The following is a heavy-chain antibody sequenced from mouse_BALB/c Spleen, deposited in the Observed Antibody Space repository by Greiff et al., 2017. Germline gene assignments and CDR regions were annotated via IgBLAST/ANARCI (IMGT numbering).Heavy chain of an antibody. D-gene: IGHD1-2*01. CDR3: ARDYYGYPLDY. J-gene: IGHJ4*01. CDR2: ISSGSSTI. Sequence: EVQLVESGGGLVQPGGSRKLSCAASGFTFSSFGMHWVRQAPEKGLEWVAYISSGSSTIYYADTVKGRFTISRDNPKNTLFLQMTSLRSEDTAMYYCARDYYGYPLDYWGQGTSVTVSS. CDR1: GFTFSSFG. V-gene: IGHV5-17*02.